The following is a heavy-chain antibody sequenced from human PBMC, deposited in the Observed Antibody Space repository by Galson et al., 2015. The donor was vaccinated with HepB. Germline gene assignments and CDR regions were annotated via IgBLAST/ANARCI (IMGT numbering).Heavy chain of an antibody. CDR2: LSSNEKNI. CDR3: ARTFYFDY. CDR1: GFDVSAFA. J-gene: IGHJ4*02. Sequence: SLRLSCAASGFDVSAFAMHWVRQTPGKGLEWVAVLSSNEKNIYYADSVRGRFTISRDSSKDTLYLQMNSLRAEDTAVYYCARTFYFDYWGQGTPVTVSS. V-gene: IGHV3-30*04.